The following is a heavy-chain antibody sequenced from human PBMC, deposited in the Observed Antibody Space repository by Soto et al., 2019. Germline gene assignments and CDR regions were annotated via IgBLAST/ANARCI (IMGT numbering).Heavy chain of an antibody. Sequence: QVQLQESGPGLVKPSQTLSLTCTVSGGSISSGGYYWSWIRQHPGKGLEWIGYIYHSGTTYYNPSLKSRVTISVDTSKNQFSLKLTSVTAADTAVYYCERARGNQLLGWFDPWGQVTLGTVSS. CDR1: GGSISSGGYY. V-gene: IGHV4-31*03. D-gene: IGHD2-2*01. CDR2: IYHSGTT. CDR3: ERARGNQLLGWFDP. J-gene: IGHJ5*02.